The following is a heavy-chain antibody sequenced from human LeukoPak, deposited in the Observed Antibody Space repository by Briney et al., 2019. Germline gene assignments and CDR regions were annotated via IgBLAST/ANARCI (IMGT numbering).Heavy chain of an antibody. V-gene: IGHV3-23*01. CDR3: AKESSRIAVAGTLDY. Sequence: PGGSLRLSCAASGFTFSSYAMSWVRQAPGKGLEWVSGISGSGGITNTADSVKGRFTISRDNSKNTLYLQMNSLRAEDTAVYYCAKESSRIAVAGTLDYWGQGTLVTVSS. CDR1: GFTFSSYA. D-gene: IGHD6-19*01. J-gene: IGHJ4*02. CDR2: ISGSGGIT.